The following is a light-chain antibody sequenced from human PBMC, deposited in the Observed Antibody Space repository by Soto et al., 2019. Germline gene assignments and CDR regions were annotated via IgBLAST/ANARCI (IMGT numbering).Light chain of an antibody. V-gene: IGKV3-20*01. CDR1: QSVSSSY. CDR2: GAS. Sequence: EIVLTQSPGTLSLSPGERATLSCRASQSVSSSYLARYQQKPGQPPRLLIYGASSRATGIQDRFSGSGSGTDFTLTISSLEPEDFAVYYCQQYGSSPITFGQGTRLEIK. J-gene: IGKJ5*01. CDR3: QQYGSSPIT.